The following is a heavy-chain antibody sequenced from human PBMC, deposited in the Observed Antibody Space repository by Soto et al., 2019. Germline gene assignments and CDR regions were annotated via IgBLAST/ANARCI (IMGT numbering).Heavy chain of an antibody. Sequence: QVQLVESGGGVVQPGRSLRLSCAASGFTFSSYAMHWVRQAPGKGLEWVAVISYDGSNKYYADSVKGRFTISRDNSKNTLYLQMNSLRAEDTAAYYCARVDTAMVTYYGMDVWGQGTTVTVSS. CDR1: GFTFSSYA. CDR2: ISYDGSNK. V-gene: IGHV3-30-3*01. D-gene: IGHD5-18*01. J-gene: IGHJ6*02. CDR3: ARVDTAMVTYYGMDV.